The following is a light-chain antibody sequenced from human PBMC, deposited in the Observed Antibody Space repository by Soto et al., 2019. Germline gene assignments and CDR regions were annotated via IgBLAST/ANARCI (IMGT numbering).Light chain of an antibody. V-gene: IGKV1-39*01. CDR3: QQSYSTPLT. CDR2: AAS. J-gene: IGKJ4*01. Sequence: DIQMTQSPSSLSASVGGRVAITCRARQSISSYLNWYQQKPGKAPKLLIYAASSLQSGVPSRFSGSGSGTDFTLTISSLQPADFATYYCQQSYSTPLTFGGGTKVDIK. CDR1: QSISSY.